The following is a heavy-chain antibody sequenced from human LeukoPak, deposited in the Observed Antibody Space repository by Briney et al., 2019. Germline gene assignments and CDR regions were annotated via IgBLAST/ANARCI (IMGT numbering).Heavy chain of an antibody. J-gene: IGHJ6*02. D-gene: IGHD2-2*02. V-gene: IGHV2-5*01. CDR2: IYWNDDK. CDR1: GFSLSTSGVG. CDR3: ARPCSTYYYYYGMDV. Sequence: SGPTLVNPTQTLTLTCTFSGFSLSTSGVGVGWIRQPPGKALEWLALIYWNDDKRYSPSLKSRLTITKDTSKNQVVLTMTNMDPVATATYYCARPCSTYYYYYGMDVWGQGTTVTVSS.